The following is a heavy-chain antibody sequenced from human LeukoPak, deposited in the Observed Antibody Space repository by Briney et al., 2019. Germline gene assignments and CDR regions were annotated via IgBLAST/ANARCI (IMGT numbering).Heavy chain of an antibody. V-gene: IGHV4-59*01. J-gene: IGHJ3*02. CDR2: IYYSGST. Sequence: PSETLSLICTVSGGSISSYYWSWIRQPPGKGLEWIGYIYYSGSTNYNPSLKSRVTISVDTSKNQFSLKLSSVTAADTAVYYCARVWSAFDIWGQGTMVTVSS. CDR1: GGSISSYY. D-gene: IGHD1-1*01. CDR3: ARVWSAFDI.